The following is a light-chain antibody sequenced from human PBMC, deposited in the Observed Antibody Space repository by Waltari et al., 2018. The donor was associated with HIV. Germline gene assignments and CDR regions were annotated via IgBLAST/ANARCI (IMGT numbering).Light chain of an antibody. CDR2: RNN. Sequence: QSVLTQPPSASGTPGQGVTISCSGGSSNIGSHFVYWYQQVAGTTPKLLIFRNNKPPPWVLDRVSRSMSGRPASLSIRGLRPEDEAYYYCATWDDSSSGSWVFGGGTKVTVL. CDR3: ATWDDSSSGSWV. CDR1: SSNIGSHF. V-gene: IGLV1-47*01. J-gene: IGLJ3*02.